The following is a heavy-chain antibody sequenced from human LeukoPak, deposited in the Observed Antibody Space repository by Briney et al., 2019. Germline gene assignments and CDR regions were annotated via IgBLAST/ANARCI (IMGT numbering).Heavy chain of an antibody. CDR3: AREGTYSSSSPLLDY. CDR2: ISYDGSNK. CDR1: GFTFSSYA. V-gene: IGHV3-30-3*01. D-gene: IGHD6-6*01. Sequence: GGSLRLSFAASGFTFSSYAMHWVRQAPGKGLEWVAVISYDGSNKYYADSVKGRFTISRDNSKNTLYLQMNSLRAEDTAVYYCAREGTYSSSSPLLDYWGQGTLVTVSS. J-gene: IGHJ4*02.